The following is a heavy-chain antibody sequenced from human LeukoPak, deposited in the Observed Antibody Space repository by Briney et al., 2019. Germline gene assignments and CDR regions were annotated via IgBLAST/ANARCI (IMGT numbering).Heavy chain of an antibody. CDR3: ARRFMGIAVKDPGAFDY. J-gene: IGHJ4*02. D-gene: IGHD6-19*01. CDR1: GFTFSDYY. Sequence: GGSLRLSRAASGFTFSDYYMSWIRQAPGKGLEWVSYISSSGSTIYYADSVKGRFTISRDNAKNSLYLQMNSLRAEDTAVYYCARRFMGIAVKDPGAFDYWGQGTLVTVSS. V-gene: IGHV3-11*01. CDR2: ISSSGSTI.